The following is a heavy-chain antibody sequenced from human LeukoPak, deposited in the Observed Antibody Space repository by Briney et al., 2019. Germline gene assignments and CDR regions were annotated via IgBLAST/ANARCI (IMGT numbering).Heavy chain of an antibody. CDR1: GGSISSGGYY. CDR2: IYYSGST. V-gene: IGHV4-31*03. J-gene: IGHJ5*02. CDR3: ARDSGRSYSSSKKAFDH. Sequence: SQTLSLTCTVSGGSISSGGYYWSWIRQHPGKGLEWIGYIYYSGSTYYNPSLKSRVTISVDTSKNQFSLKLSSVTAADTAVYYCARDSGRSYSSSKKAFDHWGQGTLVTVSS. D-gene: IGHD6-13*01.